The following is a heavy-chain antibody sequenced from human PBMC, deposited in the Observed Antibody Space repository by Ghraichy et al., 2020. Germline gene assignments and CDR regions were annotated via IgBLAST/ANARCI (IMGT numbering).Heavy chain of an antibody. CDR3: ARHEWEYIVVVVAASGKYNWFDP. CDR2: IYYSGST. V-gene: IGHV4-39*01. CDR1: GGSISSSSYY. J-gene: IGHJ5*02. Sequence: SETLSLTCTVSGGSISSSSYYWGWIRQPPGKGLEWIGSIYYSGSTYYNPSLKSRVTISVDTSKNQFSLKLSSVTAADTAVYYCARHEWEYIVVVVAASGKYNWFDPWGQGTLVTVSS. D-gene: IGHD2-15*01.